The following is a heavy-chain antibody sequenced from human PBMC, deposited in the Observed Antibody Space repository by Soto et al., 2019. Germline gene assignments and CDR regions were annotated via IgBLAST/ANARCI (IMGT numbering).Heavy chain of an antibody. CDR2: IIPIFGTA. CDR1: AGTFSSYS. CDR3: ARDGGRHSGGIDY. J-gene: IGHJ4*02. Sequence: QVQLVQSGAEVKKPGSSVKVSCKASAGTFSSYSINWVRQAPGQGLEWMGEIIPIFGTATYAQKFQGRVTITADESTSTAYMALSSRRSEDTAVYYCARDGGRHSGGIDYWGQGTLVTVSS. V-gene: IGHV1-69*01. D-gene: IGHD1-26*01.